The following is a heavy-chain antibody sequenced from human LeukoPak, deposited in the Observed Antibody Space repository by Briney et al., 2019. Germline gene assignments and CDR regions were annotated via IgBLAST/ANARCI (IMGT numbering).Heavy chain of an antibody. CDR2: ISGSGGST. Sequence: PGGSLRLSCAASGFTFSSYAMSWVRQAPGKGLEWVSAISGSGGSTYYADSVKGRFTISRDNSKNTLYLQMNSLRAEDTAVYYCAKTQEQWLGTYYYDSSGYSPVYWGQGTLVTVSS. CDR3: AKTQEQWLGTYYYDSSGYSPVY. V-gene: IGHV3-23*01. J-gene: IGHJ4*02. CDR1: GFTFSSYA. D-gene: IGHD3-22*01.